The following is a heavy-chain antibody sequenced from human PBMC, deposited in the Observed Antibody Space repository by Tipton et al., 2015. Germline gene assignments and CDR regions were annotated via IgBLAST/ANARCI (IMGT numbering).Heavy chain of an antibody. J-gene: IGHJ6*02. CDR2: IYYSGST. V-gene: IGHV4-39*07. CDR1: GGSISSSSYY. Sequence: TLSLTCTVSGGSISSSSYYWGWIRQPPGKGLEWIGSIYYSGSTYYNPSLKSRITISLDTSKNQFSLKLTSVTAADTAVYYCARDIFLEWLPYYYYHGMDVWGQGTTVTVSS. CDR3: ARDIFLEWLPYYYYHGMDV. D-gene: IGHD3-3*01.